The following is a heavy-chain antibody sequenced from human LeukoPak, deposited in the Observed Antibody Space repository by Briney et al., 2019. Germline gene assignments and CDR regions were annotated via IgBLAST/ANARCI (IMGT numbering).Heavy chain of an antibody. CDR3: ARVRYSSSWYYYYGMDV. CDR1: GGSISSYY. D-gene: IGHD6-13*01. V-gene: IGHV4-59*01. Sequence: PSETLSLTCTVSGGSISSYYWSWIRQPPGKGLEWIGYIYYSGSTNYNPSLKSRVTISVDTSKNQFSLKPSSVTAADTAVYYCARVRYSSSWYYYYGMDVWGQGTTVTVSS. J-gene: IGHJ6*02. CDR2: IYYSGST.